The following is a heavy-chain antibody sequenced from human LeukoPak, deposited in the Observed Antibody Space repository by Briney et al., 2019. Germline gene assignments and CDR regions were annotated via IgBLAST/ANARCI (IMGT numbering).Heavy chain of an antibody. CDR1: GFTFSSYA. J-gene: IGHJ4*02. D-gene: IGHD2-15*01. CDR2: ISGSGGST. CDR3: AKGRIGTPKILTLAKDY. Sequence: PGGSLRLSCAASGFTFSSYAMNWVRQAPGKGLEWVSVISGSGGSTYYADSVKGRFTISRDNSKNTLYLQMNSLRAEDTAVYYCAKGRIGTPKILTLAKDYWGLGTLVTVSS. V-gene: IGHV3-23*01.